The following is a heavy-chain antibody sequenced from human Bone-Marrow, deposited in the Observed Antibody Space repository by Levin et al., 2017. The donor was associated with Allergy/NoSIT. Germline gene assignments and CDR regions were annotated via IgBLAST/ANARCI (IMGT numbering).Heavy chain of an antibody. CDR1: GFTVHSTY. Sequence: LSLTCAASGFTVHSTYMTWVRPAPGKGLEWVSVLYSGGGSRYTDSVKGRFTISRDNSRNTLFLQMNSLRVEDTAVYYCARVTSRGYSGYDYAFLDFWGQGTLVAVSS. J-gene: IGHJ4*02. CDR2: LYSGGGS. V-gene: IGHV3-53*01. CDR3: ARVTSRGYSGYDYAFLDF. D-gene: IGHD5-12*01.